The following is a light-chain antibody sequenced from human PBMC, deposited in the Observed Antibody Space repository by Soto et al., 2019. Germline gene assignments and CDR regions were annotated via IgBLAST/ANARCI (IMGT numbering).Light chain of an antibody. Sequence: EIVLTQSPGTLSLSPGERATLSCRASQSVSSSFLAWYQQKPGQAPRLLMYGASRRATGIPDRFGGSGSGTDFTLTISRLEPEDFAVYYCQQYAGSPLTFGGGTKVEI. CDR2: GAS. CDR1: QSVSSSF. CDR3: QQYAGSPLT. V-gene: IGKV3-20*01. J-gene: IGKJ4*01.